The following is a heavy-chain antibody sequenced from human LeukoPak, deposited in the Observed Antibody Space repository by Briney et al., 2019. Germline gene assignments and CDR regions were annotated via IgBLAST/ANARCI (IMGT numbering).Heavy chain of an antibody. CDR3: VRGPRYSGYDYFDY. Sequence: GGSLRLSCAASGFTFSTYSMNWVCQAPGKGLEWVSYISSSLSTIYYADSVKGRFTISRDNAKNSLYLQMSSLRREDTAVYFCVRGPRYSGYDYFDYWGQGTLVTVSS. CDR2: ISSSLSTI. D-gene: IGHD5-12*01. J-gene: IGHJ4*02. CDR1: GFTFSTYS. V-gene: IGHV3-48*01.